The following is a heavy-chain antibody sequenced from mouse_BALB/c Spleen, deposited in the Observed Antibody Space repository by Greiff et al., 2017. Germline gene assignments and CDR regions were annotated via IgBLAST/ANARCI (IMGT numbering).Heavy chain of an antibody. V-gene: IGHV5-4*02. D-gene: IGHD2-4*01. Sequence: EVKLMESGGGLVKPGGSLKLSCAASGFTFSDYYMYWVRQTPEKRLEWVATISDGGSYTYYPDSVKGRFTISRDNAKNNLYLQMSSLKSEDTAMYYCASPYDYDVLFAYWGQGTLVTVSA. CDR1: GFTFSDYY. CDR3: ASPYDYDVLFAY. J-gene: IGHJ3*01. CDR2: ISDGGSYT.